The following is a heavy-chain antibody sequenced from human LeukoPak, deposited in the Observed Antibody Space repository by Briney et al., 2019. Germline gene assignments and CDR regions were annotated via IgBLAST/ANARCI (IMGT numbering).Heavy chain of an antibody. J-gene: IGHJ3*02. V-gene: IGHV1-2*02. CDR3: IPVPGYAFDI. D-gene: IGHD2-2*01. CDR2: INPNSGGT. CDR1: GYTFTGYY. Sequence: ASVKVSCKASGYTFTGYYMHWVRQAPGQGLEWMGWINPNSGGTNYAQKFQGRVTMTRDTSISTAYMELRSLRSDDTAVYYCIPVPGYAFDIWGQGTMVTVSS.